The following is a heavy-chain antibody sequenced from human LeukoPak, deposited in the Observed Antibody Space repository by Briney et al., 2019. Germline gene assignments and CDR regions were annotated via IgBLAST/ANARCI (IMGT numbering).Heavy chain of an antibody. J-gene: IGHJ3*01. Sequence: ASVKVSCKPSGYTLTDYYMHWVRQVPGQGLEWMGWINPHSGVTNCAQKFQDSVTLTRDTSISTAYMELSRLKSDDTAVYYCARRYYYDSIGYYSDAFDVWGQGTMVTVSS. CDR2: INPHSGVT. CDR1: GYTLTDYY. CDR3: ARRYYYDSIGYYSDAFDV. V-gene: IGHV1-2*02. D-gene: IGHD3-22*01.